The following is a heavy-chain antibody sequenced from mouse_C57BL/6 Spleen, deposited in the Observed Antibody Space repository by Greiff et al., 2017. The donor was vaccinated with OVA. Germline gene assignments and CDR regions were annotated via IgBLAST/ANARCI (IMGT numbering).Heavy chain of an antibody. V-gene: IGHV14-2*01. CDR2: IDPEGGDT. J-gene: IGHJ2*01. CDR1: GFNIKDYY. CDR3: ARASYGSSRYYFDY. D-gene: IGHD1-1*01. Sequence: EVKLMESGAELVKPGASVKLSCTASGFNIKDYYMHWVKQRTEQGLEWIGRIDPEGGDTTSAPKFQGKATITADTSSNTAYLQLSSLTSEDTAVYYGARASYGSSRYYFDYWGQGTTLTVSS.